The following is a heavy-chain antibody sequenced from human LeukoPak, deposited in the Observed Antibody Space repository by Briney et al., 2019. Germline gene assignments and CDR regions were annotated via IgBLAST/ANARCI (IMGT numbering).Heavy chain of an antibody. J-gene: IGHJ4*02. CDR2: IYYSGST. CDR3: ARWSYYDFWSGYYTGDYFDY. V-gene: IGHV4-59*11. CDR1: GGSISSHY. D-gene: IGHD3-3*01. Sequence: SETLSLTCTVSGGSISSHYWSWIRQPPGKGLEWIGYIYYSGSTNYNPSLKSRVTISVDTSKNQFSLKLSSVTAAGTAVYYCARWSYYDFWSGYYTGDYFDYWGQGTLVTVSS.